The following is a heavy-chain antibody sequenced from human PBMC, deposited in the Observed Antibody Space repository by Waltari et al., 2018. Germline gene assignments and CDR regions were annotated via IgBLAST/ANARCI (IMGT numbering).Heavy chain of an antibody. Sequence: QVQLQESGPGLVKPSETLSLTCTVSGGSIGGLFWSWIRQPPGKGLEWIGYIYSSWSTNYNPSLKSRATISVDTSKNQFSLRLSSVTATDTAVYYCARHMSTSARTFDYWGQGTLVTVSS. CDR1: GGSIGGLF. CDR3: ARHMSTSARTFDY. V-gene: IGHV4-59*08. J-gene: IGHJ4*02. D-gene: IGHD3-16*01. CDR2: IYSSWST.